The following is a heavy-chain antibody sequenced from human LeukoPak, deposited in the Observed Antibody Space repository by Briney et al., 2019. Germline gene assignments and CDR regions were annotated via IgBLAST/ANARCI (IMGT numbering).Heavy chain of an antibody. CDR2: IYYSGST. J-gene: IGHJ4*02. V-gene: IGHV4-39*07. D-gene: IGHD3-10*01. CDR1: GGSISSGGYY. Sequence: SETLSLTCTVSGGSISSGGYYWGWIRQPPGKGLEWIGSIYYSGSTYYNPSLKSRVTISVDTSKNQFSLKLSSVTAADTAVYYCASMVRGVNGLDYWGQGSLVTVSS. CDR3: ASMVRGVNGLDY.